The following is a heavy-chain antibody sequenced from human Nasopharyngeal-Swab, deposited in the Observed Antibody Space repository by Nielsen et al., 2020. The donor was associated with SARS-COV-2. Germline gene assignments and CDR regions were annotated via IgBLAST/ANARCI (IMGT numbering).Heavy chain of an antibody. V-gene: IGHV1-18*01. D-gene: IGHD6-6*01. CDR2: ISAYNGNT. Sequence: WVRQAPGQGLEWMGWISAYNGNTNYAQKLQGRVTMTTDTSTSTAYMELRSLRSDDTAVYYCARVSREIEYRSSLYYYYYYMDVWGKGTTVTVPS. CDR3: ARVSREIEYRSSLYYYYYYMDV. J-gene: IGHJ6*03.